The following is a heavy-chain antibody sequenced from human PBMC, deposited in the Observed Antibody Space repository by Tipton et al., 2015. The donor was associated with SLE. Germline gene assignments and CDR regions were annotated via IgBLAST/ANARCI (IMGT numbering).Heavy chain of an antibody. CDR1: GGSFSGYY. CDR2: INHSGST. Sequence: TLSLTCAVYGGSFSGYYWSWIRQPPGKGLAWIGEINHSGSTNYNPSLKSRVTISVDTSKNQFSLKLSSVTAADTAVYYCARVRPPLSIFGVVKGTDYYYMDVWGKGTTVTVSS. V-gene: IGHV4-34*01. J-gene: IGHJ6*03. CDR3: ARVRPPLSIFGVVKGTDYYYMDV. D-gene: IGHD3-3*01.